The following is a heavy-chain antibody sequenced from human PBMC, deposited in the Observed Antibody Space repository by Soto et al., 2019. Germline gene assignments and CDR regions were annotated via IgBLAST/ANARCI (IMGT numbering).Heavy chain of an antibody. CDR2: ISAYNGKT. Sequence: QVQLLQSGDGVEKPGASVMLSCTASGYTFTSYGISWVRQAPGQGLEWRGWISAYNGKTNYAQNVQGRVTMTTDTSTRTAYMDLRSLRSDDTAVYYCARGGDVNYYHGMDVWGQGTTVTVSS. V-gene: IGHV1-18*01. D-gene: IGHD5-12*01. CDR1: GYTFTSYG. CDR3: ARGGDVNYYHGMDV. J-gene: IGHJ6*02.